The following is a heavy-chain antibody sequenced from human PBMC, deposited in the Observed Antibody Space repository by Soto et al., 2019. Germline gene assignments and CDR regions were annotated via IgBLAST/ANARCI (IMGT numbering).Heavy chain of an antibody. CDR2: IWYDGSNK. J-gene: IGHJ4*02. CDR3: ARDPSGLVATFYFDY. V-gene: IGHV3-33*01. CDR1: GFTFSSYG. D-gene: IGHD5-12*01. Sequence: HPGGSLRLSCAASGFTFSSYGMHWVRQAPGKGLEWVAVIWYDGSNKYYADSVKGRFTISRDNSKNTLYLQMNSLRAEDTAVYYCARDPSGLVATFYFDYWGQGTLVTVSS.